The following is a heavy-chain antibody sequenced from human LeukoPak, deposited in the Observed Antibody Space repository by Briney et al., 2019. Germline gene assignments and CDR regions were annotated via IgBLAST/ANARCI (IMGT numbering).Heavy chain of an antibody. Sequence: GGSLRLSCAASGFTFSSYAMNWVRQAPGKGLEWVSYISSSGSTIYYADSVKGRFTISRDNAKNSLYLQMNSLRAEDTAVYYCASEVEQWLHWGQGTLVTVSS. CDR1: GFTFSSYA. V-gene: IGHV3-48*03. CDR3: ASEVEQWLH. J-gene: IGHJ4*02. D-gene: IGHD6-19*01. CDR2: ISSSGSTI.